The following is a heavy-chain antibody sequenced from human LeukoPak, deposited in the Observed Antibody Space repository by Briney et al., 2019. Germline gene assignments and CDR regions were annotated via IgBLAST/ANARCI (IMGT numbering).Heavy chain of an antibody. CDR2: ISSSGSTI. CDR3: ARSQGSYDSSGYYIR. J-gene: IGHJ4*02. Sequence: GGSLRLSCAASGFTFSSYEMNWDRQAPGKGLEWVSYISSSGSTIYYADSVKGRFTISRDNAKNSLYLQMNSLRAEDTAVYYCARSQGSYDSSGYYIRWGQGTLVTVSS. D-gene: IGHD3-22*01. CDR1: GFTFSSYE. V-gene: IGHV3-48*03.